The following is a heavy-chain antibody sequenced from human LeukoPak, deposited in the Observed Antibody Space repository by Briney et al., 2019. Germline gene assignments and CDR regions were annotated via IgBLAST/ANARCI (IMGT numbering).Heavy chain of an antibody. CDR3: ARDRRRIGYSSGWYHDY. J-gene: IGHJ4*02. Sequence: ASVKVSCKASGYTFTGYYMHWVRQAPGQGLEWMGWINPNSGGTNYAQKFQGRVTMTRDTSISTAYMELSRLRSDDTAVYYCARDRRRIGYSSGWYHDYWGQGTLVTVSS. CDR1: GYTFTGYY. D-gene: IGHD6-19*01. V-gene: IGHV1-2*02. CDR2: INPNSGGT.